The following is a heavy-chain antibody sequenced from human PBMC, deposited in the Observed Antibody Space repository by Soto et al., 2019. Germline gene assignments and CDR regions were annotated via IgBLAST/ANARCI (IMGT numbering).Heavy chain of an antibody. Sequence: GGSLRLSCAASGFTFSSYAMSWVRQAPGKGLEWVSAISGSGGSTYYADSVKGRFTISRDNSKNTLYLQMNSLRAEDTAVYYCARSGSYGDLYYFDYWGQGTLVTVSS. V-gene: IGHV3-23*01. CDR1: GFTFSSYA. D-gene: IGHD4-17*01. CDR3: ARSGSYGDLYYFDY. J-gene: IGHJ4*02. CDR2: ISGSGGST.